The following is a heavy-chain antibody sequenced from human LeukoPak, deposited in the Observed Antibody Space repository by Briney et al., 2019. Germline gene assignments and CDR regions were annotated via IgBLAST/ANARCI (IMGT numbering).Heavy chain of an antibody. V-gene: IGHV3-66*02. J-gene: IGHJ6*02. Sequence: PGGSLRLSCAASGFTVSSNYMSWVRQAPGKGLEWVSVIYSGGSTYYADSVKGRFTISRDNSKNTLYLQMNSLRAEDTAVYYCAKDPGITMIVPYGMDVWGQGTTVTVSS. CDR2: IYSGGST. CDR1: GFTVSSNY. CDR3: AKDPGITMIVPYGMDV. D-gene: IGHD3-22*01.